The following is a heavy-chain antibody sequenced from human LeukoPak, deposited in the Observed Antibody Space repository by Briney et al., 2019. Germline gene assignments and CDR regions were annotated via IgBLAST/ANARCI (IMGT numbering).Heavy chain of an antibody. CDR2: INHSGST. D-gene: IGHD4-17*01. J-gene: IGHJ5*02. CDR1: GGSFSGYY. CDR3: ARGDDYGDNWFDP. Sequence: PSETLSLTCAVYGGSFSGYYWSWIRQPPGKGLEWIGEINHSGSTNYNPSLKSRVTISVDTSKNQFSLKLSYVTAADTAVYYCARGDDYGDNWFDPWGQGTLVTVSS. V-gene: IGHV4-34*01.